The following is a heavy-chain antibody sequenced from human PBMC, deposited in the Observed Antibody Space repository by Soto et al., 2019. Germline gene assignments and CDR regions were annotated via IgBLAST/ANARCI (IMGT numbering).Heavy chain of an antibody. CDR2: INPNSGGT. V-gene: IGHV1-2*04. CDR1: GYTFTGYY. Sequence: GASVKVSCKASGYTFTGYYMHWVRQAPGQGLEWMGWINPNSGGTNYAQKFQGWVTMTRDTSISTAYMELSRLRSDDTAVYYCARGPLFDYSSSSRGYFDYWGQGXLVNVSS. CDR3: ARGPLFDYSSSSRGYFDY. D-gene: IGHD6-6*01. J-gene: IGHJ4*02.